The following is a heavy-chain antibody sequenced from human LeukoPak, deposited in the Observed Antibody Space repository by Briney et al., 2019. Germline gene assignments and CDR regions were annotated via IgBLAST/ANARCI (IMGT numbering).Heavy chain of an antibody. CDR2: INHSEST. CDR1: GGSFSGYY. CDR3: QVYYYDSSGYPDAFDI. V-gene: IGHV4-34*01. J-gene: IGHJ3*02. D-gene: IGHD3-22*01. Sequence: SETLSLTCAVYGGSFSGYYWSWIRQPPGKGLEWIGEINHSESTNYNPSLKSRVTISVDTSKNQFSLKLSSVTAADTAVYYCQVYYYDSSGYPDAFDIWGQGTMVTVSS.